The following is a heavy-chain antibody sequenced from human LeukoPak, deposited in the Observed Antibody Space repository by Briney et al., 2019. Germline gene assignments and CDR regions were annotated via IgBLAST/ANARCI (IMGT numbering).Heavy chain of an antibody. J-gene: IGHJ6*04. CDR1: GGTFSKYA. V-gene: IGHV1-69*13. CDR2: IIPSLGTA. Sequence: GASADASRPRSGGTFSKYAISWARHPPGQNLYWNGGIIPSLGTANYAQKFQGRVTITADESTSAACMWLGSLISEDTAVYYCAARSTDVPAAMRGYYYGKDVWGKGTTGTVSS. D-gene: IGHD2-2*01. CDR3: AARSTDVPAAMRGYYYGKDV.